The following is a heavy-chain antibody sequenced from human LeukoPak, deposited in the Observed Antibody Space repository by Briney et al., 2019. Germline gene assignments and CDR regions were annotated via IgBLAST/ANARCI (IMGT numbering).Heavy chain of an antibody. D-gene: IGHD6-19*01. Sequence: GGSLRLSCAASGFTFSSYAMSWVRQAPGKGLEWLSIIYSGGSTYYADSVKGRFTISRDDSKNTLYLQMNSLRPEDTAVYYCARDPLSVTGTNERYDYYGFDVWGQGTTVTVSS. V-gene: IGHV3-23*01. CDR1: GFTFSSYA. J-gene: IGHJ6*02. CDR2: IIYSGGST. CDR3: ARDPLSVTGTNERYDYYGFDV.